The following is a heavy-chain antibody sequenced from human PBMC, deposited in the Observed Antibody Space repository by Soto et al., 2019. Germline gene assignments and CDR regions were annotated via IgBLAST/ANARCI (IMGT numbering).Heavy chain of an antibody. J-gene: IGHJ3*02. Sequence: QVQLVESGGGVVQPGRSLRLSCAASGFTFSSYGMHSVRQAPGKGLEWVAVISYDGSNKYYADSVKGRFTISRDNSKNTLYLQMNSLRAEDTAVYYCAKDLGHGGRGAFDIWGQGTMVTVSS. CDR3: AKDLGHGGRGAFDI. CDR2: ISYDGSNK. D-gene: IGHD7-27*01. CDR1: GFTFSSYG. V-gene: IGHV3-30*18.